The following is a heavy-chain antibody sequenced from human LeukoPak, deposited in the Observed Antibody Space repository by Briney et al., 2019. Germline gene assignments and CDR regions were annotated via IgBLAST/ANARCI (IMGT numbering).Heavy chain of an antibody. CDR1: GFTFSSYS. J-gene: IGHJ5*02. Sequence: PGGSLRLSCAASGFTFSSYSMNWVRQAPGKGLEWVSSISSSSSYIYYADSVKGRFTISRDNSKNTLYLQMNSLRAEDTAVYYCAKGVAVAGPLRDWFDPWGQGTLVTVSS. CDR2: ISSSSSYI. D-gene: IGHD6-19*01. V-gene: IGHV3-21*01. CDR3: AKGVAVAGPLRDWFDP.